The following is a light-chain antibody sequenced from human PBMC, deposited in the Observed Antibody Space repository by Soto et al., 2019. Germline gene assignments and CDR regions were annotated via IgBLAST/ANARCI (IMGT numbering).Light chain of an antibody. Sequence: QAVVTQSPSASATPGQRVTISCSGGRSNIGSYAVNWYQQLPGTAPTLLIFRKHQRPSGVPDRFSGSKSGTSASLAISGPQSEDEADYYCAAWDDSLRAVVFGGGTKLTVL. J-gene: IGLJ2*01. V-gene: IGLV1-44*01. CDR1: RSNIGSYA. CDR2: RKH. CDR3: AAWDDSLRAVV.